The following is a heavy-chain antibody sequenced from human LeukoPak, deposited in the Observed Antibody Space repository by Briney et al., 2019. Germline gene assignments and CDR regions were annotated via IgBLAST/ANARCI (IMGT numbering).Heavy chain of an antibody. J-gene: IGHJ6*02. V-gene: IGHV3-66*01. CDR1: GFTVRSDY. D-gene: IGHD1-26*01. CDR3: ARDPGIANGMGD. Sequence: GGSLRLSCAGSGFTVRSDYMSWVRQAPGKGLEWVSVIYGGGTTYYADSVKGRFTISRDNSKNTLFLQMNSLRAEDTAVYYCARDPGIANGMGDWGQGTTVTVFS. CDR2: IYGGGTT.